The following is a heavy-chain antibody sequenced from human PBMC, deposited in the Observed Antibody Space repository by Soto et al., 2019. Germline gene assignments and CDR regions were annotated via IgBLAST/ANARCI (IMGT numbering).Heavy chain of an antibody. Sequence: QVQLVQSGAEVKKPGSSVKVSCKASGGTFGSYAISWVRQAPGQGLEWMGGIIPIPATANYAQKFQGTVTIAADESTSTAYMEVSSLRSEDTAVYSCARSQGSSTSLEIYYYYYYGMDVWGRGTTVTVSS. CDR2: IIPIPATA. CDR1: GGTFGSYA. CDR3: ARSQGSSTSLEIYYYYYYGMDV. J-gene: IGHJ6*02. V-gene: IGHV1-69*01. D-gene: IGHD2-2*01.